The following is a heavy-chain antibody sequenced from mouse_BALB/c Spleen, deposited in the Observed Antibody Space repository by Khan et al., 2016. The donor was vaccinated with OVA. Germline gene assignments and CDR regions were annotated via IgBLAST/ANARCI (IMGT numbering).Heavy chain of an antibody. CDR3: ARIYRSDFDY. CDR1: GYSFTGYF. D-gene: IGHD1-1*01. J-gene: IGHJ2*01. V-gene: IGHV1-20*02. CDR2: INPHIGET. Sequence: VQLQQSGPELVKPGASVKISCKASGYSFTGYFMNWVMQSHGKSLEWIGRINPHIGETFYNQKFKGKATLTVDESSSTAHRELRSLASEDSAVYYCARIYRSDFDYWGQGTTLTVSS.